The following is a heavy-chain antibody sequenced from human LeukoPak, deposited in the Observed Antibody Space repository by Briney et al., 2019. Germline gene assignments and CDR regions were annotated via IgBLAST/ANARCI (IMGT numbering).Heavy chain of an antibody. J-gene: IGHJ6*03. CDR1: GGSFSGYY. CDR2: INHSGST. Sequence: SETLSLTCAVYGGSFSGYYWRWIRQPPGKGLEGMGEINHSGSTNYNPSLKSRVTISVDTSKNQFSLKLSSVTAADTAVYYCARAIVGAQSSYYYYYMDVWGKGTTVTVSS. V-gene: IGHV4-34*01. CDR3: ARAIVGAQSSYYYYYMDV. D-gene: IGHD1-26*01.